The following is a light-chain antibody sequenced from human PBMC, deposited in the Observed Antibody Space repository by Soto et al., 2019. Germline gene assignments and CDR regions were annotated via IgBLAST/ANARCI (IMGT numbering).Light chain of an antibody. CDR2: DVS. CDR1: SSDVGGYNH. V-gene: IGLV2-14*01. Sequence: QSALTQPASVSGSPGQSITISCTGTSSDVGGYNHVSWYQQHPGKAPKLMIYDVSNRPSGVSNRFSGSKSGNTASLTISGRQAEDEAAYYCSSYTGSSTPVVFGGGTKLTVL. CDR3: SSYTGSSTPVV. J-gene: IGLJ2*01.